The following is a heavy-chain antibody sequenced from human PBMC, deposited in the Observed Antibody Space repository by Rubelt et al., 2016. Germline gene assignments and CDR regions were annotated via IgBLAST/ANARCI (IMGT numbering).Heavy chain of an antibody. CDR3: ASSTVTNRYWYFDL. D-gene: IGHD4-17*01. Sequence: QVQLQESGPGLVKPSETLSLTCAVSGGSISSYYWSWIRQPPGKGLEWIGYVYYSGSTNYNPSLKSRVTISVDTSKNHFSLKLSSVPAADTAVYYCASSTVTNRYWYFDLWGRGTLVTVSS. J-gene: IGHJ2*01. CDR1: GGSISSYY. V-gene: IGHV4-59*12. CDR2: VYYSGST.